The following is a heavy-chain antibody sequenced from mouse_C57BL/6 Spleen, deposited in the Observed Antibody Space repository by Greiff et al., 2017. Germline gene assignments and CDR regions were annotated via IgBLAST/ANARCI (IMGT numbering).Heavy chain of an antibody. D-gene: IGHD1-1*01. Sequence: VQLMESGPGLVAPSQSLSITCTVSGFSLTSYGVHWVRQPPGKGLEWLVVIWSDGSTTYNSALKSRLSISKDNSKSQVFLKMNSLQTDDTAMYYCARHPYYGGDWYFDGWGTGTTVTVSS. V-gene: IGHV2-6-1*01. CDR2: IWSDGST. CDR3: ARHPYYGGDWYFDG. CDR1: GFSLTSYG. J-gene: IGHJ1*03.